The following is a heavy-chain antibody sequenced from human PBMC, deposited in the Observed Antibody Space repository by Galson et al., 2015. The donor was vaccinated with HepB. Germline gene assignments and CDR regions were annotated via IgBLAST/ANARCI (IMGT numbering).Heavy chain of an antibody. D-gene: IGHD3-22*01. CDR3: ARFPSYYYDSSGYYDY. CDR2: INAGNGNT. V-gene: IGHV1-3*01. Sequence: SVKVSCKASGYTFTSYAMHWVRQAPGQRLEWMGWINAGNGNTKYSQKFQGRVTITRDTSASTAYMELSSLRSEDTAVYYCARFPSYYYDSSGYYDYWGQGTLVTVSS. CDR1: GYTFTSYA. J-gene: IGHJ4*02.